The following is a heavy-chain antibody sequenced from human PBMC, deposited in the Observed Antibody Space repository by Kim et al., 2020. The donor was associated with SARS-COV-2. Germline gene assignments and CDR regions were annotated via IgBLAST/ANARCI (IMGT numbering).Heavy chain of an antibody. V-gene: IGHV3-7*03. CDR3: AKEIYDYGGKSRFDS. J-gene: IGHJ4*02. Sequence: GGSLRLSCAASGFTFNTYWMSWVRQAPGKGLEWVANIAEVETFKYYVDSVRGRFTISRDNAQNSLYLQMNSLRAEDTAVYYCAKEIYDYGGKSRFDSWGQGTLVSVSS. D-gene: IGHD4-17*01. CDR1: GFTFNTYW. CDR2: IAEVETFK.